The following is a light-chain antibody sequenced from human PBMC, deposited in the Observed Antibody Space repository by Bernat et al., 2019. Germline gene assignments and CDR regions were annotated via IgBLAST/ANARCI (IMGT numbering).Light chain of an antibody. V-gene: IGLV3-1*01. CDR3: QAWDTTTTWV. Sequence: SFELTQPPSVSVSPGQTASITCSGDELGDKYAYWYQQKPGQSPVLVISQNNKRPSGIPERFSGSNSGKTATLTISGTQSMDEADYYCQAWDTTTTWVFGGGTKLTVL. J-gene: IGLJ3*02. CDR1: ELGDKY. CDR2: QNN.